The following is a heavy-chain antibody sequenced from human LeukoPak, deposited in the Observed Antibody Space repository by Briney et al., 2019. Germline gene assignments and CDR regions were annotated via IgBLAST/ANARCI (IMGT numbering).Heavy chain of an antibody. V-gene: IGHV1-18*01. CDR2: ISAYNGNT. CDR3: ARGATYGSNSWTLRWDYFDS. CDR1: GYTFTNYG. J-gene: IGHJ4*02. Sequence: ASVKVSCKASGYTFTNYGISWVRQAPGQGLEWMGWISAYNGNTNYAQKLQGRVTMTTDTSTTTAYMELRSLRSDDTAVYYCARGATYGSNSWTLRWDYFDSWGQGSLVTVSS. D-gene: IGHD6-13*01.